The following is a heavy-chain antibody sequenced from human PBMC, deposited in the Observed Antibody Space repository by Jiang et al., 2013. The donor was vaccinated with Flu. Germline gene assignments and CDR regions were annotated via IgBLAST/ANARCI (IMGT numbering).Heavy chain of an antibody. V-gene: IGHV4-61*01. Sequence: KPSETLSLTCTVSGGSISSDIFYWTWIRQPPGKGLEWIGYIYYSGSTNYNPSLKSRVAISVDTSKNQFSLRLSSVTAADTAVYYCARDHQGRDFWSGYSTGGMDVWGQGTTVTVSS. CDR3: ARDHQGRDFWSGYSTGGMDV. J-gene: IGHJ6*02. CDR1: GGSISSDIFY. D-gene: IGHD3-3*01. CDR2: IYYSGST.